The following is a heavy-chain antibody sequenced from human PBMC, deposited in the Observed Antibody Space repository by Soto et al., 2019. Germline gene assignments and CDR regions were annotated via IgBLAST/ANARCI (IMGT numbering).Heavy chain of an antibody. CDR1: GYNFATYW. Sequence: PGESLKISCKASGYNFATYWISWVRQMPGKGLEWMGRIDPSDSYTNYSPSFQGHVTISADKSITTAHLQWSSLKASDTAVYYCAREDGRYHEGGVYFDYWGQGTLVTVSS. CDR2: IDPSDSYT. V-gene: IGHV5-10-1*01. D-gene: IGHD3-16*01. CDR3: AREDGRYHEGGVYFDY. J-gene: IGHJ4*02.